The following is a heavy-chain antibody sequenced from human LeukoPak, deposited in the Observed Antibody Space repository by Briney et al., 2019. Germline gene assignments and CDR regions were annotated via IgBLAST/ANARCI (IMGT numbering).Heavy chain of an antibody. D-gene: IGHD3-16*02. J-gene: IGHJ4*02. CDR1: GFTFSSYS. CDR2: ISSSSSYI. CDR3: ARDLGPTYYDYVWGSYRLDY. Sequence: GGSLRLSCAASGFTFSSYSMNWVRQAPGKGLEWVSSISSSSSYIYYADSVKGRFTISRDNAKNSLYLQMNSLRAEDTAVYYCARDLGPTYYDYVWGSYRLDYWGQGTLVTVSS. V-gene: IGHV3-21*01.